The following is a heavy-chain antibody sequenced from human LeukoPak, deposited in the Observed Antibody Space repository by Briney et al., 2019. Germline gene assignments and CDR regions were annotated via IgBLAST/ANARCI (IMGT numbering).Heavy chain of an antibody. V-gene: IGHV3-53*01. Sequence: TGGSLRLSCTVSGFTVSSNSMSWVRQAPGKGLEWVSFIYSDNTHYSDSVKGRFTISRDNSKNTLYLQMNSLRAEDTAVYYCARGKYPDNDDYMDVWGKGTTVIVSS. CDR1: GFTVSSNS. D-gene: IGHD1-1*01. J-gene: IGHJ6*03. CDR3: ARGKYPDNDDYMDV. CDR2: IYSDNT.